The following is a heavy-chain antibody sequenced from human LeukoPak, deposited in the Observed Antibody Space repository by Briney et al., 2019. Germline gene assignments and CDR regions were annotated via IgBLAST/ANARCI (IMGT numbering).Heavy chain of an antibody. CDR1: GYTFTGYY. CDR2: INPTSGGT. V-gene: IGHV1-2*06. CDR3: AREYCSSISCFKYFDY. D-gene: IGHD2-2*01. Sequence: ASVKVSCKASGYTFTGYYMHWVRQAPGQGLEWMGRINPTSGGTNYVQRFQGRVTMTRDTSISTAYMELSRLRSDDTAVYYCAREYCSSISCFKYFDYWGQGTLVTVSS. J-gene: IGHJ4*02.